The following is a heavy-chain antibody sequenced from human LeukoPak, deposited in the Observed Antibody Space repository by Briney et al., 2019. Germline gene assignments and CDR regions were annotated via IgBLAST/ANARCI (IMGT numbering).Heavy chain of an antibody. CDR3: ATYGDHVGGAFDY. CDR2: ISYDGSNK. J-gene: IGHJ4*02. V-gene: IGHV3-30*03. Sequence: GGSLRLSCAASGFTFSSYDMHWVRQAPGKGLEWVAFISYDGSNKYYADSVKGRFTISRDNSKNTLYLQMNSLRTEDTAVFYCATYGDHVGGAFDYWGQGTLVTVSS. CDR1: GFTFSSYD. D-gene: IGHD4-17*01.